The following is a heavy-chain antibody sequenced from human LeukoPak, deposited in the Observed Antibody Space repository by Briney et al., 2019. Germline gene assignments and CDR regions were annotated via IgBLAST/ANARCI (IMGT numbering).Heavy chain of an antibody. CDR1: RFTFRNYA. D-gene: IGHD3-10*02. Sequence: GGSLRLSCAASRFTFRNYAMHWVRQAPGKGLEWVAFISSDGNNKDYADSVKGRFSISRDNSKNTLYLQMNRLRADDTAVYYCAELGITMIGGVWGKGTTVTISS. CDR3: AELGITMIGGV. CDR2: ISSDGNNK. J-gene: IGHJ6*04. V-gene: IGHV3-30*04.